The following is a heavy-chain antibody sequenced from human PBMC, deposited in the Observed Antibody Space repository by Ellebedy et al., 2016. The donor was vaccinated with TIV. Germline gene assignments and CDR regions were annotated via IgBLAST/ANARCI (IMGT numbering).Heavy chain of an antibody. V-gene: IGHV3-23*01. CDR1: GFTFSSYA. J-gene: IGHJ4*02. CDR2: ISGSGGST. CDR3: TSREPYYDSSGGFDY. Sequence: GESLKISCAASGFTFSSYAMSWVRQAPGKGLEWVSAISGSGGSTYYADSVKGRFTISRDNSKNTLYLQMNSLKTEDTAVYYCTSREPYYDSSGGFDYWGQGTLVTVSS. D-gene: IGHD3-22*01.